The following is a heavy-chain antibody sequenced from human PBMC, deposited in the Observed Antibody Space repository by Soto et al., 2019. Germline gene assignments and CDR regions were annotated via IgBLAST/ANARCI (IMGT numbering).Heavy chain of an antibody. CDR2: INPSGGST. V-gene: IGHV1-46*01. D-gene: IGHD3-22*01. CDR3: ARARPCRYYGSTGAYHYYLNC. J-gene: IGHJ4*02. CDR1: GYTFTSYY. Sequence: GASVKASCKASGYTFTSYYMHWVRQAPGQGLEWMGIINPSGGSTSYAQKFQGRVTMTRDTSTSTVYMELSSLRSEDTAVYYCARARPCRYYGSTGAYHYYLNCCRQRTLVIFCS.